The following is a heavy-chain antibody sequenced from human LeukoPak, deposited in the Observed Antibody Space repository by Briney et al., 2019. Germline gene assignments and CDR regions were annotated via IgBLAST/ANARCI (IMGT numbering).Heavy chain of an antibody. CDR1: GLTFRTYA. CDR2: ISGGGGST. CDR3: ATHLLGYCSDDRCYSDDQPFDD. V-gene: IGHV3-23*01. J-gene: IGHJ4*02. Sequence: GGSLRLSCAASGLTFRTYAMSWVRQAPGKGLEWVSFISGGGGSTHLADSVKGRFIISRDNSKNTVFLQMNNLRAEDTAIYYCATHLLGYCSDDRCYSDDQPFDDWGQRTLVTVSS. D-gene: IGHD2-15*01.